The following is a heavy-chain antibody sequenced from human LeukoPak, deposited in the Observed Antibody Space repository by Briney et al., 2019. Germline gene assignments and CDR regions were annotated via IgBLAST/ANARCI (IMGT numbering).Heavy chain of an antibody. J-gene: IGHJ4*02. D-gene: IGHD6-19*01. CDR3: ATTAVAALDY. CDR2: FDPEDGET. Sequence: GASVKVSCKPSGYTFTDYAINWVRQAPGKGLEWMGGFDPEDGETIYAQKFQGRVTMTEDTSTDTAYMELSSLRSEDTAVYYCATTAVAALDYWGQGTLVTVSS. V-gene: IGHV1-24*01. CDR1: GYTFTDYA.